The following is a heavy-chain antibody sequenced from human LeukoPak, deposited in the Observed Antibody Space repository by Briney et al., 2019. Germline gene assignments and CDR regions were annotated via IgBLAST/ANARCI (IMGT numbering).Heavy chain of an antibody. V-gene: IGHV3-21*01. J-gene: IGHJ4*02. CDR2: ISSSSSYI. Sequence: PGGSLRLSCAGSGFTFSSYSMNWVRQAPGKGLEWVSSISSSSSYIYYADSVKGRFTISRDNAKNSLYLQMNSLRAEDTAVYYCASRVGYYGSGSYYNRQPFFDYWGQGTLVTVSS. CDR1: GFTFSSYS. D-gene: IGHD3-10*01. CDR3: ASRVGYYGSGSYYNRQPFFDY.